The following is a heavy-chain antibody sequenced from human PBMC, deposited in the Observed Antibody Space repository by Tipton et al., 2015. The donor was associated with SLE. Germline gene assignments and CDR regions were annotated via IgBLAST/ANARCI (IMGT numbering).Heavy chain of an antibody. Sequence: TLSLTCTVSGGSISSHYWSWIRQPPGKGLEWIGYIYYSGSTNYNPSLKSRVTISVDTSKNQFSLKLSSVTAADTAVYYCARDFDDSGRLDSWGQGTLVTVSS. CDR1: GGSISSHY. D-gene: IGHD3-10*01. V-gene: IGHV4-59*11. J-gene: IGHJ4*02. CDR2: IYYSGST. CDR3: ARDFDDSGRLDS.